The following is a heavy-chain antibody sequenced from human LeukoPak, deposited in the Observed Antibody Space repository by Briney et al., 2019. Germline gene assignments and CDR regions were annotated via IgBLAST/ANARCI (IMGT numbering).Heavy chain of an antibody. Sequence: PGRSLRLSCAASGFTFSSYAMHWVRQAPGKGLEWVANIKQDGSEKYYVDSVKGRFTISRDNAKNSLYLQMNSLRAEDTAVYYCARDISIAAPFDYWGQGTLVTVSS. V-gene: IGHV3-7*01. CDR2: IKQDGSEK. CDR3: ARDISIAAPFDY. J-gene: IGHJ4*02. CDR1: GFTFSSYA. D-gene: IGHD6-6*01.